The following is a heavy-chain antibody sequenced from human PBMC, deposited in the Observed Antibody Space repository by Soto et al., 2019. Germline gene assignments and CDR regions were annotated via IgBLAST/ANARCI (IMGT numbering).Heavy chain of an antibody. J-gene: IGHJ4*02. CDR3: ARAPYYYGSGSYEDY. Sequence: QVQLQESGPGLVKPSETLSLTCSVSGGYISGNYWSWIRQPPGKGLEWMGYIYHSGSTNYNPSLKSRVTISVDTSKNQFSLKLSSVTAADTAVYYCARAPYYYGSGSYEDYWGQGTLVTVSS. D-gene: IGHD3-10*01. CDR1: GGYISGNY. CDR2: IYHSGST. V-gene: IGHV4-59*01.